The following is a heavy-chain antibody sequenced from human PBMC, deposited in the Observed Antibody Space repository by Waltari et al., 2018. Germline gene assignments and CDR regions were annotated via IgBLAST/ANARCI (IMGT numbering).Heavy chain of an antibody. D-gene: IGHD6-19*01. V-gene: IGHV7-4-1*02. CDR1: GYSFTNYA. Sequence: QVQLVQSGSELKKPGASVNVSCKTSGYSFTNYAMNWVRQAPGQGLEWMGWINTNTGNPTYAQGSTGRFVFSLDASVSTAYVQISSLKAEDTAVYYCARGRVTSGWAAYDYWGQGTLVTVSS. J-gene: IGHJ4*02. CDR2: INTNTGNP. CDR3: ARGRVTSGWAAYDY.